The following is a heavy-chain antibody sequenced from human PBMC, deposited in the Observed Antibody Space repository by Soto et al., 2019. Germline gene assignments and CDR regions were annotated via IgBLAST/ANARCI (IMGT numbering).Heavy chain of an antibody. CDR3: ASYYCSGGSCLVDY. CDR1: CGSISSGGYY. CDR2: IYYSGST. Sequence: PSETLSLTCTVSCGSISSGGYYWSWIRQHPGKGLEWIGYIYYSGSTYYNPSLKSRVTISVDTSKNQFSLKLSSVTAADTAVYYCASYYCSGGSCLVDYWGQGTLVTVSS. V-gene: IGHV4-31*03. J-gene: IGHJ4*02. D-gene: IGHD2-15*01.